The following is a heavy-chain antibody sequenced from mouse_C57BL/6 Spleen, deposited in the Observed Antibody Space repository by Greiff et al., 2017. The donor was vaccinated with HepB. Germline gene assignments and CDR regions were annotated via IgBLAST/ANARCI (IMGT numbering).Heavy chain of an antibody. Sequence: VQLKESGPGLVKPSQSLSLTCSVTGYSITSGYSWHWIRQFPGNKLEWMGYISYDGSNNYNPSLKNRISITRVTSKNQFFLKLNSVTTEDTATYYCAGGTPTVVATGGYFDVWGTGTTVTVSS. CDR2: ISYDGSN. CDR3: AGGTPTVVATGGYFDV. CDR1: GYSITSGYS. V-gene: IGHV3-6*01. J-gene: IGHJ1*03. D-gene: IGHD1-1*01.